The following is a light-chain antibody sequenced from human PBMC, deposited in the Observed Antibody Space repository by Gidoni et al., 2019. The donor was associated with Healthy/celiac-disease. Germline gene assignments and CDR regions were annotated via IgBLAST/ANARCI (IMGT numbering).Light chain of an antibody. Sequence: EIVLTQSPGTLSLSPGERATLSCRASQSVSSSYLAWYQQKPGQAPRLLIYDASSRATGIPDRFSGSGSGTDFTLTISRLEPEDFAVYYCQQYGSSPMCSFXXXTKLEIK. CDR1: QSVSSSY. CDR3: QQYGSSPMCS. V-gene: IGKV3-20*01. CDR2: DAS. J-gene: IGKJ2*04.